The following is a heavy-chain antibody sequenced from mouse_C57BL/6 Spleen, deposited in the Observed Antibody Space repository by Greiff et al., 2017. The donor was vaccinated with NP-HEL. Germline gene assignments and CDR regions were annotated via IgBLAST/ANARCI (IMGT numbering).Heavy chain of an antibody. Sequence: QVQLQQSGAELARPGASVKLSCKASGYTFTSYGISWVKQRTGQGLEWIGAIYPRSGNTYYNEKFKGKATLTADKSSSTAYMELRSLTSEDSAVYFCARDPEDYAMDYWGQGTSVTVSS. V-gene: IGHV1-81*01. J-gene: IGHJ4*01. CDR1: GYTFTSYG. CDR3: ARDPEDYAMDY. CDR2: IYPRSGNT.